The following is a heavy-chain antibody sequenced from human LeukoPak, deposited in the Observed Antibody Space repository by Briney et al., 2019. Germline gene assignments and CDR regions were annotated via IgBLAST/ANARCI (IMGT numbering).Heavy chain of an antibody. V-gene: IGHV3-48*01. CDR1: GFTFTTYW. CDR2: ISSSGSIT. J-gene: IGHJ3*02. Sequence: QAGGSLRLSCAASGFTFTTYWMHWVRQAPGKGLEWVSHISSSGSITYYGDSVKGRITISRDNAKNSVSLYVNSLRAEDSAVYYCARPGITAFDIWGQGTMVTVSS. D-gene: IGHD3-10*01. CDR3: ARPGITAFDI.